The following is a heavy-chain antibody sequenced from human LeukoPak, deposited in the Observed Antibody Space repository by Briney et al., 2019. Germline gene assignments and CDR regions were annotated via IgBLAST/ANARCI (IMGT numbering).Heavy chain of an antibody. CDR2: IIPIFGTA. V-gene: IGHV1-69*05. CDR1: GGTFSSYA. J-gene: IGHJ4*02. D-gene: IGHD3-10*01. CDR3: AREDGGSGSYYFDY. Sequence: VASVKVSCKASGGTFSSYAISWVRQAPGQRLEWMGGIIPIFGTANYAQKFQGRVTITTDESTSTAYMELSSLRSEDTAVYYCAREDGGSGSYYFDYWGQGTLVTVSS.